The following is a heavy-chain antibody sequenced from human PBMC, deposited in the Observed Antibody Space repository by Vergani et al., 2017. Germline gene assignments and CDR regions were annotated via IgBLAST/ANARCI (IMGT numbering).Heavy chain of an antibody. D-gene: IGHD3-22*01. J-gene: IGHJ4*02. V-gene: IGHV1-46*03. CDR2: LNPTTGHT. CDR3: ATGLGYYYDSSGYFPFDY. CDR1: GYIFKNYY. Sequence: VQLVQSGAEVRKPGASVTVSCTASGYIFKNYYIHWLRQAPGQAFEWMGILNPTTGHTTSAQKFMGRVDMTRDPSTDTSTSTVYMELSSLRSEDTAVYYCATGLGYYYDSSGYFPFDYWGQGTLVTVSS.